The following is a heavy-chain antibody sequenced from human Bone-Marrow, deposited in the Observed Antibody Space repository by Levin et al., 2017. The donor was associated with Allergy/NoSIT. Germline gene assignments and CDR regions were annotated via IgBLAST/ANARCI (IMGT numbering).Heavy chain of an antibody. V-gene: IGHV3-48*01. CDR3: AKGYCSSTSCYDSPPAVYYYYMDV. J-gene: IGHJ6*03. D-gene: IGHD2-2*01. Sequence: GESLKISCAASGFTFSSYSMNWVRQAPGKGLEWVSYISSSSSTIYYADSVKGRFTISRDNAKNSLYLQMNSLRAEDTAVYYCAKGYCSSTSCYDSPPAVYYYYMDVWGKGTTVTVSS. CDR2: ISSSSSTI. CDR1: GFTFSSYS.